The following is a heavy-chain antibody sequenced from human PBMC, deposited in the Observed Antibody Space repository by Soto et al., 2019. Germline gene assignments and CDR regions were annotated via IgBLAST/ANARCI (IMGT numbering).Heavy chain of an antibody. CDR2: ISYDESIK. J-gene: IGHJ4*02. CDR1: GFTFSSYA. Sequence: QVQLVESGGGLVQPGRSLRLSCAASGFTFSSYAMHWVRQAPGKGLEWVAVISYDESIKYHADSVKGRFTISRDNSKNSLYLQMNSLSTEDTAVYYCVQGGYYDGSGYYWSVDYWGKGTLVTVSS. V-gene: IGHV3-30-3*01. D-gene: IGHD3-22*01. CDR3: VQGGYYDGSGYYWSVDY.